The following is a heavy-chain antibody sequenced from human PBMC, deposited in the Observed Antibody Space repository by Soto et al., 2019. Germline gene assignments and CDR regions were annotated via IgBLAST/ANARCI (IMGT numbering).Heavy chain of an antibody. CDR1: GFTFSSYD. V-gene: IGHV3-64*01. Sequence: EVQLAESGGGMVQPGGSLRLSCVASGFTFSSYDMHWVRQAPGKGLEYVSSISSNGGTTYYGNSVKGRFTISRDNSKNTLYLQMGRLRADDMAVHYCVRRVSGNYDYWGQGTLVTVSS. D-gene: IGHD1-7*01. J-gene: IGHJ4*02. CDR2: ISSNGGTT. CDR3: VRRVSGNYDY.